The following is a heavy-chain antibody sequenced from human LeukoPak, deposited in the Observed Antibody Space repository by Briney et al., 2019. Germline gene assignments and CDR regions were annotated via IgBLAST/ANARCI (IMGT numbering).Heavy chain of an antibody. D-gene: IGHD1-7*01. V-gene: IGHV3-48*01. Sequence: GGSLRLSCAASGFTFRTSGMNWVRQAPGKGLEWVSYISSSGTTISYAQSVKGRFTITRDNAQNSLTLHMNTLRADDTAVYYLAKKGGTNFDHGGQGTLVTVSS. CDR2: ISSSGTTI. CDR1: GFTFRTSG. J-gene: IGHJ4*02. CDR3: AKKGGTNFDH.